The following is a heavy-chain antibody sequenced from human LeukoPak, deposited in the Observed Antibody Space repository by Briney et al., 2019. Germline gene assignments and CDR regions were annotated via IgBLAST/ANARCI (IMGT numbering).Heavy chain of an antibody. CDR2: ISPDGSST. V-gene: IGHV3-74*01. J-gene: IGHJ4*02. D-gene: IGHD1-26*01. CDR3: PRSVSGNYGRFDY. Sequence: PGGSLRLSCAGSGFTFRTYWMHWVRQGPGKGLVWVSRISPDGSSTSYADSVKGRFTISRDNADNTLYLQMNSLRVEDTAVYYCPRSVSGNYGRFDYWGQGTLVTVSS. CDR1: GFTFRTYW.